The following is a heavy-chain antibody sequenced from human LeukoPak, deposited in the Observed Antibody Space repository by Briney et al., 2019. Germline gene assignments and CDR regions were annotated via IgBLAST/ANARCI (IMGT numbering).Heavy chain of an antibody. CDR2: FYHGGST. CDR1: GYSISTGYY. J-gene: IGHJ6*04. CDR3: ARLTLTTEDV. D-gene: IGHD4-17*01. V-gene: IGHV4-38-2*02. Sequence: SETLSLTCTVSGYSISTGYYWDWIRQPPGKGLEWIGTFYHGGSTNYNPSLKSRVTISVDTSKNQFSLKLSSVTAADTAVYYCARLTLTTEDVWGKGTTVTISS.